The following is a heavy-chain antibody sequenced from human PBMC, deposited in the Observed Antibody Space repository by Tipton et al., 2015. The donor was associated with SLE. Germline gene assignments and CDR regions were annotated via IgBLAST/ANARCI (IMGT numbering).Heavy chain of an antibody. D-gene: IGHD6-19*01. J-gene: IGHJ4*02. Sequence: SLRLSCAASGFTFSSYSMNWVRQGPGKGLEWVSSISSSSSYIYYADSVKGRFTISRDNAKNSLYLQMNSLRAEDTAVYYCARVPYSSGWYDYWGQGTLVTVSS. CDR3: ARVPYSSGWYDY. CDR2: ISSSSSYI. CDR1: GFTFSSYS. V-gene: IGHV3-21*01.